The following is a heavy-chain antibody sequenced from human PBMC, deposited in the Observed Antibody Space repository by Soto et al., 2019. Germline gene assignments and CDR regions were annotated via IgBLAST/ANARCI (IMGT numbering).Heavy chain of an antibody. CDR1: GFAFSSYS. CDR3: AKWSGFGDL. J-gene: IGHJ4*02. Sequence: GGSLRLSCEASGFAFSSYSIPWVRQAPGKGLECVSGITRTADLSFYADSVRGRFTVSRDNSKNTAYLQMNSLRVEDTAVYYCAKWSGFGDLWGQGTLVTVSS. V-gene: IGHV3-23*01. CDR2: ITRTADLS. D-gene: IGHD2-15*01.